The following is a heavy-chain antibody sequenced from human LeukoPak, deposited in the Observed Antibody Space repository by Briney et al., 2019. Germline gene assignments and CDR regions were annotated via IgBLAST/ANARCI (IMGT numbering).Heavy chain of an antibody. D-gene: IGHD3-16*01. CDR1: GFTFVYAW. CDR3: TCFTWGTSDY. Sequence: GGSLRLSCASSGFTFVYAWMSWVRQAPGKGLEWVGRIKSKTGGGTPDYAAPVKGRFTISRDDSKSLLYLQLDSLQTEDTAVYYCTCFTWGTSDYWAQGTLVSVSS. CDR2: IKSKTGGGTP. V-gene: IGHV3-15*01. J-gene: IGHJ4*02.